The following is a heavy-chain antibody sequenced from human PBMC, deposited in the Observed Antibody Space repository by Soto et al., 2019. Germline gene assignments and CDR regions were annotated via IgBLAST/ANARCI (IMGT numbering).Heavy chain of an antibody. V-gene: IGHV4-39*01. CDR3: ARIQRAAREHLPYYSDY. Sequence: QLQLQESGPGLVKPSETLSLTCTVSGGSISSSSYYWGWIRQPPGKGLEWIGSIYYSGSTYYNPSLKSRVTISVDTSKNQFSLKLSSVTAADTAVYYCARIQRAAREHLPYYSDYWGQGTLVTVSS. J-gene: IGHJ4*02. CDR2: IYYSGST. D-gene: IGHD6-6*01. CDR1: GGSISSSSYY.